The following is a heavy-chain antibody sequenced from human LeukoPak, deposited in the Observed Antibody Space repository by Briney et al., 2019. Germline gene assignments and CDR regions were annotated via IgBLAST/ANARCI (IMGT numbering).Heavy chain of an antibody. CDR3: AKSGYNRFDY. Sequence: GGSLRLSCAASGFTFSSYSMNWVRQAPGKGLEWVSNISGSGSGGSTYYADSVKGRFTISRDNSKNTLYLQMNSLRAEDTAVYYCAKSGYNRFDYWGQGTLVTVSS. V-gene: IGHV3-23*01. J-gene: IGHJ4*02. D-gene: IGHD5-24*01. CDR2: ISGSGSGGST. CDR1: GFTFSSYS.